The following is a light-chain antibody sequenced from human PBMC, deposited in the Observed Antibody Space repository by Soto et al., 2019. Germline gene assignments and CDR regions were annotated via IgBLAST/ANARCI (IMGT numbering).Light chain of an antibody. V-gene: IGKV1-8*01. CDR1: QGISSY. J-gene: IGKJ1*01. CDR2: AAS. CDR3: QQYSSYSRT. Sequence: AIRMTQSPSSLSASTGDRVTITCRAGQGISSYLAWYQQKPGKAPKLLIYAASTLQSGVPSRFSGSGSGTEFTLTISSLQPDDYATYYCQQYSSYSRTFGQGTKVDIK.